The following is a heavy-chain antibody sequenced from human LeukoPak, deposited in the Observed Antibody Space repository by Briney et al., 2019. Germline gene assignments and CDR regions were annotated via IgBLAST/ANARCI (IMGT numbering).Heavy chain of an antibody. V-gene: IGHV1-69*13. CDR2: IIPIFGTA. CDR3: ARSYYDSSGYSLFDY. Sequence: SVKVSCKASGYTFTSYGISWVRQAPGQGLEWMGGIIPIFGTANYAQKFQGRVTITADESTSTAYMELSSLRSEDTAVYYCARSYYDSSGYSLFDYWGQGTLVTVSS. CDR1: GYTFTSYG. J-gene: IGHJ4*02. D-gene: IGHD3-22*01.